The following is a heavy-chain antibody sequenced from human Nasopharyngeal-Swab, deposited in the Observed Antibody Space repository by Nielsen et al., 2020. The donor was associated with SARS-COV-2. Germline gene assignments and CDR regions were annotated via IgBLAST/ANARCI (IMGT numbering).Heavy chain of an antibody. CDR1: GGSFNEYY. Sequence: SETLSLTCGVSGGSFNEYYWSWIRQSPDKGLEWIGEINHSDRTIYNPSLKSRLTISVDTSKSQFSLELRSVTAADTAVYYCAREVVGGLVDSWGQGTLVTVSS. CDR3: AREVVGGLVDS. V-gene: IGHV4-34*01. J-gene: IGHJ4*02. CDR2: INHSDRT. D-gene: IGHD1-26*01.